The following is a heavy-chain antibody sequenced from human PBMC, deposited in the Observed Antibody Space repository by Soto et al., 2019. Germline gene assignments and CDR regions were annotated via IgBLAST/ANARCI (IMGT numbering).Heavy chain of an antibody. V-gene: IGHV3-23*01. CDR3: AKGSVVGAVYSYGMDV. Sequence: EVQLLESGGDLVQPGGSLTLSCAAAGFTFSSYGMSWVRQAPGKGLEWVSAVSGSGGSVYYADSVRGRFTISRDNSKNTLYLQVNSLRAEDTAIYYCAKGSVVGAVYSYGMDVWGQVTTVAVSS. CDR1: GFTFSSYG. D-gene: IGHD2-2*01. CDR2: VSGSGGSV. J-gene: IGHJ6*02.